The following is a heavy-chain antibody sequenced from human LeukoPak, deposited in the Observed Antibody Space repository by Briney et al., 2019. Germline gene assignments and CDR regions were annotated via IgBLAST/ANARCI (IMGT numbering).Heavy chain of an antibody. J-gene: IGHJ6*03. V-gene: IGHV1-8*01. D-gene: IGHD5-18*01. CDR1: GYTFTSYD. CDR2: MNPNSGNT. CDR3: ARDGARQRIQLWLTSYYYYMDV. Sequence: ASVKVSCKASGYTFTSYDINWVRQATGQGLEWMGWMNPNSGNTGYAQKFQGRVTMTRNTSISTAYMELSSLRSEDTAVYYCARDGARQRIQLWLTSYYYYMDVWGKGTTVTVSS.